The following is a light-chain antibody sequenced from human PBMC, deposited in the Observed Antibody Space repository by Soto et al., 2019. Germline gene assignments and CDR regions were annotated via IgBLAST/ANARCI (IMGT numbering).Light chain of an antibody. Sequence: SVLTQPASVSGSPGQSITISCTGTSSDVGAYNFVSWYQQYPGKAPKVMIYEVNNRPSGVSNRFSGSKSGNTASLTISGLQAEDEADDYCSSFTRSSTYVFGVVTKVSVL. V-gene: IGLV2-14*01. CDR2: EVN. J-gene: IGLJ1*01. CDR3: SSFTRSSTYV. CDR1: SSDVGAYNF.